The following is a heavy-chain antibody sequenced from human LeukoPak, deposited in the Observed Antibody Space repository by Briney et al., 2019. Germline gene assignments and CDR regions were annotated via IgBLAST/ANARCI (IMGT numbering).Heavy chain of an antibody. Sequence: KPSETLSLTPPLSGGSISSYYWGWIPQPPRKGMEWVWYIYYSGSTNYNPSLKSRVTISVDTSKNQFSLKLSSVTAADTAVYYCARVGYYYDSSGSEFDYWGQGTLVTVSP. J-gene: IGHJ4*02. CDR2: IYYSGST. CDR1: GGSISSYY. V-gene: IGHV4-59*01. D-gene: IGHD3-22*01. CDR3: ARVGYYYDSSGSEFDY.